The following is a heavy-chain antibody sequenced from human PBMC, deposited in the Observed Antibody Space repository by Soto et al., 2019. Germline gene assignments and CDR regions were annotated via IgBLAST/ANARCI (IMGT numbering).Heavy chain of an antibody. D-gene: IGHD3-10*01. CDR3: AHLPLGFGELAYFDY. CDR2: IYWDDDK. J-gene: IGHJ4*02. V-gene: IGHV2-5*02. CDR1: GFSLSTSGVG. Sequence: QITLKESGPTLVKPTQTLTLTCTFSGFSLSTSGVGVGWIHQPPGKALEWLALIYWDDDKRYSPSLKSRLTITKDTSNTQVVLTMTHMDTVDTATYYCAHLPLGFGELAYFDYWGQGTLVTVSS.